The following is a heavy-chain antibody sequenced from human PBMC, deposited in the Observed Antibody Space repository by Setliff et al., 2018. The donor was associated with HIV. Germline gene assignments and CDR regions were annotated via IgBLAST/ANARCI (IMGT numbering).Heavy chain of an antibody. CDR1: GFTFSTYG. CDR3: ARPLLRTNTVYGILGNWFDS. Sequence: GGSLRLSCAASGFTFSTYGMHWVRQAPGKGLEWVAVIWYDGSNKYHADSVKGRFTISRDNSKNALYLQMNSLRAEDTAVYYCARPLLRTNTVYGILGNWFDSWGRGTLVTVSS. D-gene: IGHD2-8*01. J-gene: IGHJ5*01. V-gene: IGHV3-33*01. CDR2: IWYDGSNK.